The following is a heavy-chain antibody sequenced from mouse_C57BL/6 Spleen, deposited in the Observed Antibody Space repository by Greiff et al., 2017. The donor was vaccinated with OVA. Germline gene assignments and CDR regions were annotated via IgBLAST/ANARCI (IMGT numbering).Heavy chain of an antibody. J-gene: IGHJ4*01. CDR1: GYSFTGYF. CDR3: ARWGYYGNYCFYSAMDY. V-gene: IGHV1-20*01. Sequence: VQLKESGPELVKPGDSVKISCKASGYSFTGYFMNWVMQSHGKSLEWIGRINPYNGDTFYNQKFKGKATLTVDKSSSTAYMALRSLTSEDSAVYYCARWGYYGNYCFYSAMDYWGQGTSVTVSS. CDR2: INPYNGDT. D-gene: IGHD2-1*01.